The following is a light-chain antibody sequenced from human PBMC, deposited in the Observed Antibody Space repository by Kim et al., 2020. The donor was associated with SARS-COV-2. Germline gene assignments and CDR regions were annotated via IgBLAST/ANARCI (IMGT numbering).Light chain of an antibody. V-gene: IGLV2-11*01. CDR1: SSHVWCYNY. J-gene: IGLJ2*01. Sequence: VHIPCTGTSSHVWCYNYVSGYQQHHGKAPKLVIYDVSKRPSGVPDRDADSKSGNTASLTISGLQAEDEADYYCCSYAGSYTPVVFGGGTQLTVL. CDR3: CSYAGSYTPVV. CDR2: DVS.